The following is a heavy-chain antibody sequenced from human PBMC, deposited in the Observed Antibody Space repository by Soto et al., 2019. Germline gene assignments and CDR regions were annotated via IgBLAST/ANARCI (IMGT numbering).Heavy chain of an antibody. CDR1: GYTFTSYG. CDR2: ISAYNGNT. CDR3: AQGSGSYSADYYYYGMDV. J-gene: IGHJ6*02. Sequence: QVQLVQSGAEVKKPGASVKVSCKASGYTFTSYGISWVRQAPGQGLEWMGWISAYNGNTNYAQKLQGRVTMTTDTAKSTAYMELRSLRSDDTAVYYCAQGSGSYSADYYYYGMDVWGQGTTVTVSS. D-gene: IGHD1-26*01. V-gene: IGHV1-18*01.